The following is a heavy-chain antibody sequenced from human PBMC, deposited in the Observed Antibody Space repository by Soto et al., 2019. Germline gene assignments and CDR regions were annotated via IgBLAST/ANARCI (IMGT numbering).Heavy chain of an antibody. D-gene: IGHD2-15*01. CDR3: AKRELYGGNTPFDY. V-gene: IGHV3-23*01. J-gene: IGHJ4*02. CDR1: GFTFSSYA. CDR2: ISGSGGST. Sequence: GGSLRLSCAASGFTFSSYAMSWVRQAPGKGLEWVSAISGSGGSTYYADSVKGRFTISRDNSKNTLYLQMNSLRAEDAAVYYCAKRELYGGNTPFDYWGQGTLVTVSS.